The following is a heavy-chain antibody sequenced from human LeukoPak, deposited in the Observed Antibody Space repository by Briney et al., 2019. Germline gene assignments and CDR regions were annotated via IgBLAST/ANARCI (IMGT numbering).Heavy chain of an antibody. CDR1: GGTFSSYA. CDR3: ARDKRSGYYPYYYYGMDV. D-gene: IGHD3-3*01. J-gene: IGHJ6*02. Sequence: ASVKVSCKASGGTFSSYAISWVRQAPGQGLEWMGRIIPILGIANYAQKFQGRVTITADKSTSTAYMELSSLRSEDTAVYYCARDKRSGYYPYYYYGMDVWGQGTTVTVSS. CDR2: IIPILGIA. V-gene: IGHV1-69*04.